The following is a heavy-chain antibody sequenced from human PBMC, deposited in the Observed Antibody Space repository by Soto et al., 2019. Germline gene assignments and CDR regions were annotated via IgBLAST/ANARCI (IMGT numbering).Heavy chain of an antibody. Sequence: EVQLVESGGGLVQPGGSLKLSCAASGFTFSGSAMHWVRQASGKGLEWVGRIRSKANSYATAYAASVKGRFTISRDDSKNTAYLQMNSLKTEDTAVYYCTRSGGSYLPQDWGQGTLVTVSS. V-gene: IGHV3-73*01. CDR3: TRSGGSYLPQD. D-gene: IGHD2-15*01. CDR1: GFTFSGSA. CDR2: IRSKANSYAT. J-gene: IGHJ4*02.